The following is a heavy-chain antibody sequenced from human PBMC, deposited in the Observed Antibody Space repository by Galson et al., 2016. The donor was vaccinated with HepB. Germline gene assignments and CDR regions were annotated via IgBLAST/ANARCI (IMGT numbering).Heavy chain of an antibody. CDR3: AREKGGSTMASHWFDP. V-gene: IGHV3-21*01. J-gene: IGHJ5*02. D-gene: IGHD4/OR15-4a*01. CDR2: ISSRSTYI. Sequence: SPRLSCAASGFTFSTQSMNWVRQAPGKGLEWVASISSRSTYIHYADSVEGRFTISRDNAENSLYLEMSSLRVEDTAVYYCAREKGGSTMASHWFDPWGQGTLVAVSS. CDR1: GFTFSTQS.